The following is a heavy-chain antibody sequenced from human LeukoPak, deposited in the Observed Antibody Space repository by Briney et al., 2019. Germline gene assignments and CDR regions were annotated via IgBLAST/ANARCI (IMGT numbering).Heavy chain of an antibody. Sequence: PSETLSLTCTVSGGSISNNNYYWAWIRQPPGKGRDCIGSIYYSGSPYYNPSLKSRVTISVDTSKNQFSLKLSSVTAADTAVYYCGKLRSQYGMDVWGQGTTVTVSS. CDR1: GGSISNNNYY. D-gene: IGHD5-18*01. CDR2: IYYSGSP. J-gene: IGHJ6*02. CDR3: GKLRSQYGMDV. V-gene: IGHV4-39*07.